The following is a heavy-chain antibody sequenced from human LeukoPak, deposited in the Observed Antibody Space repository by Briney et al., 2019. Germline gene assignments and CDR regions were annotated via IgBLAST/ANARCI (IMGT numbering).Heavy chain of an antibody. CDR2: ISSGSSYI. D-gene: IGHD6-19*01. Sequence: GGSLRLSCAASGFTFSSYSMNWVRQAPGKGLEWVSSISSGSSYIYYADSVKGRFTISRDNAKNSLYLQMNSLRAEDTAVYYCARAEAGTAAFDIWGQGTMVTVSS. CDR1: GFTFSSYS. J-gene: IGHJ3*02. V-gene: IGHV3-21*01. CDR3: ARAEAGTAAFDI.